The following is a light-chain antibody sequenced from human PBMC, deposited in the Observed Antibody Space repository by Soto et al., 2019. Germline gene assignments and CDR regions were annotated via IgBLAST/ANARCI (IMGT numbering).Light chain of an antibody. CDR1: QSVSSNY. CDR3: QQYGSSPLT. J-gene: IGKJ4*01. Sequence: EIVLTQFPGTLSLSPGERATLSCRASQSVSSNYLAWYQQKPGQAPRLLIYCASRRAPGIPDRFSGSGSGTHFNVTIGRLEHQYLGVYHCQQYGSSPLTFGGGTKVEIK. V-gene: IGKV3-20*01. CDR2: CAS.